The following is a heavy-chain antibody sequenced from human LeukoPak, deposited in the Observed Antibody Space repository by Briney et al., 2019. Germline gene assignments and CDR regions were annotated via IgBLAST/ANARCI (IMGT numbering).Heavy chain of an antibody. CDR1: GGSFSGYY. J-gene: IGHJ5*02. CDR2: INHSGST. Sequence: SETLSLTCAVYGGSFSGYYWSWIRQPPGKGLEWIGEINHSGSTNYNPSLKSRVTISVDTSKNQFSLKLSSVTVADTAVYYCARGWGYCSSTSCYTNWFDPWGQGTLVTVSS. CDR3: ARGWGYCSSTSCYTNWFDP. D-gene: IGHD2-2*02. V-gene: IGHV4-34*01.